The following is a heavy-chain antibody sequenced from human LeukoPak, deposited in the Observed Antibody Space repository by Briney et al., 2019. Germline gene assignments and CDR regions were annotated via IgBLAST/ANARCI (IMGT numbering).Heavy chain of an antibody. J-gene: IGHJ4*02. CDR3: ARALMVRGVIINFDY. CDR1: GYSFTSYW. V-gene: IGHV5-51*01. D-gene: IGHD3-10*01. CDR2: IYPGYSDT. Sequence: GESLKISCKGSGYSFTSYWIGWVRQMPGKGLEWMGIIYPGYSDTRYSPSFQGQVTISADKSISTAYLQWSSLKASDTAMYYCARALMVRGVIINFDYWGQGTLVTVSS.